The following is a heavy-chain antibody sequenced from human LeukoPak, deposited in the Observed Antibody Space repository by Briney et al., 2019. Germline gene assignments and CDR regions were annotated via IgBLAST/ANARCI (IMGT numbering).Heavy chain of an antibody. CDR1: GFTFSTYG. D-gene: IGHD1-26*01. V-gene: IGHV3-23*01. Sequence: GGSLRLSCVASGFTFSTYGMSWVRQAPGKGLEWVSAISGSGGSTYYADSVKGRFTISRDNSKNTLYLQMNSLRAEDTAVYYCARSGGSYLGGSAWFDPWGQGTLVTVSS. CDR3: ARSGGSYLGGSAWFDP. J-gene: IGHJ5*02. CDR2: ISGSGGST.